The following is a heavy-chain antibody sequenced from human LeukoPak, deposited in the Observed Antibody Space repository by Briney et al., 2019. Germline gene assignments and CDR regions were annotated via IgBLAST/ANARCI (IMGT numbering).Heavy chain of an antibody. J-gene: IGHJ5*02. CDR3: ARDRAVRGANNGFDP. CDR1: GFTFSSYW. Sequence: GGSLRLSCAASGFTFSSYWTHWGRQAPGKGLEWVSRNNSDVNSTNYAESVKGRFTISRDNAKNTLDLQMNSLRVEDTAVYYCARDRAVRGANNGFDPWGQGTLVTVSS. V-gene: IGHV3-74*01. D-gene: IGHD3-10*01. CDR2: NNSDVNST.